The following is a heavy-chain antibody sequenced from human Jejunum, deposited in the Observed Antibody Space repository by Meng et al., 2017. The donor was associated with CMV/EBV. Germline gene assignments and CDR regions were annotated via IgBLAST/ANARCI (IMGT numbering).Heavy chain of an antibody. D-gene: IGHD6-13*01. Sequence: ALSTSGVGVGWIRQPPGKALEWLALIYWDEDKRYNPSLRSRLTITRDTSKNQVVLNMTNMDPVDTATYYCARSGGSTWYRENNWFDPWGQGTLVTVSS. CDR3: ARSGGSTWYRENNWFDP. CDR1: ALSTSGVG. CDR2: IYWDEDK. V-gene: IGHV2-5*02. J-gene: IGHJ5*02.